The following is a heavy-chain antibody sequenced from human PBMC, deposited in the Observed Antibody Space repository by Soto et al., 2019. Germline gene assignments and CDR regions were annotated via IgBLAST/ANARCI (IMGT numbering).Heavy chain of an antibody. V-gene: IGHV4-59*01. CDR2: IYYSGST. CDR1: GGSISSYY. Sequence: PSETLSLTCTVSGGSISSYYWSWIRQPPGKGLEWIGYIYYSGSTNYNPSLKSRVTISVGTSKNQYSLKLSSVTAADTAVYYCARDRVASSGYYLADYYYYYGMDVWGQGTTVTVS. J-gene: IGHJ6*02. D-gene: IGHD3-22*01. CDR3: ARDRVASSGYYLADYYYYYGMDV.